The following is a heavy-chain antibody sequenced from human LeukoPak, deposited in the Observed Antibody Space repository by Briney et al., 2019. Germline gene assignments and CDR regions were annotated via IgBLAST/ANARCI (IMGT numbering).Heavy chain of an antibody. CDR2: MYTSGST. Sequence: SQTLSLTCSVSGGSIYSGTYYWSWIRQPAGKGLEWIGRMYTSGSTNYHPTLKSRVTVSLDISKNQFSLKLSSVTAADTAVYYCARGGYCSSTSCYIVDYWGQGTLVTVSS. CDR3: ARGGYCSSTSCYIVDY. CDR1: GGSIYSGTYY. J-gene: IGHJ4*02. D-gene: IGHD2-2*01. V-gene: IGHV4-61*02.